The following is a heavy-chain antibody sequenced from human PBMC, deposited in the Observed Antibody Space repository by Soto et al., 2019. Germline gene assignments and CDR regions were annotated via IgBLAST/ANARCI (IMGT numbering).Heavy chain of an antibody. CDR2: IYYDGTT. D-gene: IGHD1-1*01. Sequence: SETLSLTCIVSGDSISASTSYWGWVRQPPGEGLEWIGSIYYDGTTYSSPSLKSRVSLSVDTSRNQFSLKLTSVTAADTAVYHCSRHGINSPFRFWGQWTMVT. CDR3: SRHGINSPFRF. J-gene: IGHJ3*01. CDR1: GDSISASTSY. V-gene: IGHV4-39*01.